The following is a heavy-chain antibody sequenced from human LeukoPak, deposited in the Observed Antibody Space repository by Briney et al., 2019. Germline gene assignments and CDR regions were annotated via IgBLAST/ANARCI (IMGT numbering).Heavy chain of an antibody. D-gene: IGHD6-19*01. CDR3: ARGFLGGTDQYFDS. Sequence: AETLTLTCAAYGFTFSAYALNWIRQAPAKGLEWVSTIGGGGPTTDYADSVKDRFTISRNNSKNTLYLQMNSLRADDTAVYFCARGFLGGTDQYFDSWGQGTLVTVSS. CDR2: IGGGGPTT. V-gene: IGHV3-23*01. J-gene: IGHJ4*02. CDR1: GFTFSAYA.